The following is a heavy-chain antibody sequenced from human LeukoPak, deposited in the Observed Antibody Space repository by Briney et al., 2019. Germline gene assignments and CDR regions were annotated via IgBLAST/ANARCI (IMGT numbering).Heavy chain of an antibody. CDR3: ACLTTADAFDI. J-gene: IGHJ3*02. D-gene: IGHD3-22*01. Sequence: PSETLSLTCTVSGGSISSYYWSWIRQPPGKGLEWIGYIYYSGSTNYNPSLKSRVTISVDTCKNQFSLKLSSVTAADTAVYYCACLTTADAFDIWGQGTMVTVSS. CDR2: IYYSGST. CDR1: GGSISSYY. V-gene: IGHV4-59*01.